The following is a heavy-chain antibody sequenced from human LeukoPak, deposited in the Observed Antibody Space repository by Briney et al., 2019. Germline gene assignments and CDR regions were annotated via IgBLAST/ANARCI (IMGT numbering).Heavy chain of an antibody. J-gene: IGHJ4*02. CDR2: MNPNSGNT. Sequence: ASVKVSCKASGYTFISYDINWVRQATGQGLEWMGWMNPNSGNTGYAQKFQGRVTMTRNTSISTAYMELSSLRSEDTAVYYCARSRTPVYGVHYWGQGTLVTVSS. CDR1: GYTFISYD. V-gene: IGHV1-8*01. CDR3: ARSRTPVYGVHY. D-gene: IGHD2-8*01.